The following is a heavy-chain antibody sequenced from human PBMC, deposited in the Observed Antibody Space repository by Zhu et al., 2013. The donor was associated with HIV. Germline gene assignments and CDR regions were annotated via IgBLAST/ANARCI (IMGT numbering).Heavy chain of an antibody. Sequence: QVQLVQSGAEVKKPGASVKVSCKGSGYTFSRYYMHWVRQVPGEGLEWMGVINSSGGSTSYAQKFQGRVTMTRDTSTSTVYMELSSLRSEDTAVYYCARGGLHFDSSGYPDYWGQGTLVIVSS. CDR1: GYTFSRYY. CDR3: ARGGLHFDSSGYPDY. CDR2: INSSGGST. V-gene: IGHV1-46*01. D-gene: IGHD3-22*01. J-gene: IGHJ4*02.